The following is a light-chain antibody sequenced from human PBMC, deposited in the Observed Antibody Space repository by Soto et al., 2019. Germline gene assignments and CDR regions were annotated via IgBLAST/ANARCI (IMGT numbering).Light chain of an antibody. CDR3: EQFSSYPLS. Sequence: ESVLTHSPGTLSLSPGERATLSSRASQTVRNNYLAWYQQKPGQAPSLLNDDASSRATAIPDRFSGGASGTDFTLSISRLEPEDFAVYYCEQFSSYPLSFGGGTKVEIK. CDR1: QTVRNNY. V-gene: IGKV3-20*01. J-gene: IGKJ4*02. CDR2: DAS.